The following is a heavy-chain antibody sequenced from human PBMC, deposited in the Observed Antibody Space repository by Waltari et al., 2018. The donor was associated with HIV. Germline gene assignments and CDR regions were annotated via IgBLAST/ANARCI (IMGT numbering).Heavy chain of an antibody. V-gene: IGHV1-8*01. Sequence: QVQLVQSGAEVKKPGASLKVSCKASEYTFTRFDINWVRQATGQGLEWMGWMNPKSGKRDYAQKFQGRLTLTRDTSTSTAYMELSSLKSDDTAVYYCARVGGEPLGMDIWGQGTTVTVSS. CDR2: MNPKSGKR. D-gene: IGHD7-27*01. J-gene: IGHJ6*02. CDR1: EYTFTRFD. CDR3: ARVGGEPLGMDI.